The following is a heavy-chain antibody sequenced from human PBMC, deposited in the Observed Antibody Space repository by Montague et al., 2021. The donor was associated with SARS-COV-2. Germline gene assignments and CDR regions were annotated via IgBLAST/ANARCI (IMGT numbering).Heavy chain of an antibody. CDR3: AKAPWGSDWYYFDY. CDR2: VDRSSGFF. J-gene: IGHJ4*02. D-gene: IGHD3-9*01. V-gene: IGHV3-9*01. CDR1: GFTFDDYA. Sequence: SLSLSCSASGFTFDDYAMHWVRQAPGAGLEWVAGVDRSSGFFAYADSVRGRFTISRDNAKNSLYLQMNSLKVEDTALYYCAKAPWGSDWYYFDYWGQGTLVTVSS.